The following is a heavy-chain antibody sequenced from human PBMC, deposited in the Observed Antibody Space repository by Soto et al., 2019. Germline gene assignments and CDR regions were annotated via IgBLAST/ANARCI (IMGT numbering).Heavy chain of an antibody. D-gene: IGHD1-26*01. CDR3: AKEGGLSGSYYISSSYYFDY. J-gene: IGHJ4*02. Sequence: QVQLVESGGGVVQPGRSLRLSCVASGFTFSSYGMHWVRQAPGKGLEWVAIISYDGSNTYYADSVKGRFTISRDNSKNTLYLPMNSLRAEDTSVYYCAKEGGLSGSYYISSSYYFDYWGQGTLVTVS. V-gene: IGHV3-30*18. CDR1: GFTFSSYG. CDR2: ISYDGSNT.